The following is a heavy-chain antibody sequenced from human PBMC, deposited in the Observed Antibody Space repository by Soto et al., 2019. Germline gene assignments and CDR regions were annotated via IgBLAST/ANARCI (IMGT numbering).Heavy chain of an antibody. CDR1: GYTFTGYY. D-gene: IGHD6-19*01. V-gene: IGHV1-8*02. CDR2: INPNSGNT. Sequence: ASVKVSCKASGYTFTGYYMHWVRQAPGQGLEWMGWINPNSGNTGYAQKFQGRVTMTRNTSISTAYMELSSLRSEDTAAYYCARVEVAGYDFXYWGRGTLVTVSS. J-gene: IGHJ4*02. CDR3: ARVEVAGYDFXY.